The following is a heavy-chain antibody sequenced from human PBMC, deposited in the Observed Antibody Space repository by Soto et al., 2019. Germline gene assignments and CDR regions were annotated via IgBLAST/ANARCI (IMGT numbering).Heavy chain of an antibody. CDR2: TKNKANNYII. CDR3: ATWYSGGPRY. V-gene: IGHV3-72*01. D-gene: IGHD1-26*01. Sequence: EVQLVESGGGLVQPGGSLRLSCAASGFTLSDHYMDWVRQAPGKGLEWVGRTKNKANNYIIEYAASVKGRFTISRDDSKNSLYQKMNDLRTEDTAVDYCATWYSGGPRYWGQGTLVTVSS. CDR1: GFTLSDHY. J-gene: IGHJ4*02.